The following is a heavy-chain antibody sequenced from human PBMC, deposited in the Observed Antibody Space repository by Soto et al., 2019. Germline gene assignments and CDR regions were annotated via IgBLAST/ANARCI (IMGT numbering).Heavy chain of an antibody. Sequence: GAPVKVSCKASGYSLNSYDMNWVRQATGQGLEWMGWMNPNSGNTGIAEKFQGRVTMTWNTSTGTVYLEISSLRPEDTAVYYCARGLVDPGGNCFDYWGQGTQVTVSS. CDR1: GYSLNSYD. J-gene: IGHJ4*02. CDR2: MNPNSGNT. V-gene: IGHV1-8*01. D-gene: IGHD2-15*01. CDR3: ARGLVDPGGNCFDY.